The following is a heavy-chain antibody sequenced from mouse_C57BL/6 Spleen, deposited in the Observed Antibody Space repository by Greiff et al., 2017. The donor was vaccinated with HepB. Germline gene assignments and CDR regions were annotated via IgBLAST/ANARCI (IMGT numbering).Heavy chain of an antibody. CDR3: TRGGWDVKDY. Sequence: QVQLQQSGAELVRPGASVTLSCKASGYTFTDYEMHWVKQTPVHGLEWIGAIDPETGGTAYNQKFKGKAILTADKSSSTAYMALRSLTSEDSAVYYCTRGGWDVKDYWGQGTTLTVSS. V-gene: IGHV1-15*01. D-gene: IGHD4-1*01. CDR2: IDPETGGT. J-gene: IGHJ2*01. CDR1: GYTFTDYE.